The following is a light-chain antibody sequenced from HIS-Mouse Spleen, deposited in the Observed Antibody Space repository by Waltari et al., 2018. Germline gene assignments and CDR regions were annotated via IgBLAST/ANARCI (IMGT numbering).Light chain of an antibody. J-gene: IGLJ2*01. CDR3: SSYTSSSTEV. CDR2: DVS. V-gene: IGLV2-14*03. Sequence: QSALTQPASVSGSPGQSITISCTGTSSDVGGYNYVSWYQQHPGKAPKLMIYDVSNRPSRVSNRFSGSQSGNTASLTISGLQAEDEADYYCSSYTSSSTEVFGGGTKLTVL. CDR1: SSDVGGYNY.